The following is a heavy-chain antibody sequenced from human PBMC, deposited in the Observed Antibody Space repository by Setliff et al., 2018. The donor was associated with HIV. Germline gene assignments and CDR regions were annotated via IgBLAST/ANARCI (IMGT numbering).Heavy chain of an antibody. V-gene: IGHV3-30*07. CDR2: ITYDGSRT. CDR1: GFTFSTFA. D-gene: IGHD3-10*01. Sequence: PGGSLRLSCVASGFTFSTFAMHWVRQAPGKGPEWVSVITYDGSRTYYADSVKGRFTISRDNAKNSLYLQMNSLRAEDTALYYCARGTVGDAFDIWGQGTMVTVSS. J-gene: IGHJ3*02. CDR3: ARGTVGDAFDI.